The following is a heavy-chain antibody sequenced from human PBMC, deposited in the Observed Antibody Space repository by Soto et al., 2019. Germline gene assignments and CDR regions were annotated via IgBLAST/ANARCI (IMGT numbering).Heavy chain of an antibody. CDR2: ISSSSSYI. Sequence: SCKVSGYTLTELSMHWVRQAPGKGLEWVSSISSSSSYIYYADSVKGRFTISRDNAKNSLYLQMNSLRAEDTAVYYCARYDSSGYYWPYYYYGMDVWGQGTTVTVSS. CDR1: GYTLTELS. V-gene: IGHV3-21*01. CDR3: ARYDSSGYYWPYYYYGMDV. D-gene: IGHD3-22*01. J-gene: IGHJ6*02.